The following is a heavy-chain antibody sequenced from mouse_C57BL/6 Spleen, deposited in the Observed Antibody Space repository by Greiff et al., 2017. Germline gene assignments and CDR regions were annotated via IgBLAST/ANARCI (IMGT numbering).Heavy chain of an antibody. V-gene: IGHV5-16*01. D-gene: IGHD1-1*01. CDR2: INYDGSST. CDR1: GFTFSDYY. CDR3: ARHYYYGSSLDY. Sequence: EVHLVESEGGLVQPGSSMKLSCTASGFTFSDYYMAWVRQVPEKGLEWVANINYDGSSTYYLDSLKSRFIISRDNAKNILYLQMSSLKSEDTATYYSARHYYYGSSLDYWGQGTTLTVSS. J-gene: IGHJ2*01.